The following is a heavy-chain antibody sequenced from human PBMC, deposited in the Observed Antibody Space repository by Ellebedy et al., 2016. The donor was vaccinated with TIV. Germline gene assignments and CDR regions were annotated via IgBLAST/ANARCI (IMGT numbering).Heavy chain of an antibody. J-gene: IGHJ3*02. V-gene: IGHV4-39*07. CDR1: GGSISSSSYY. Sequence: MPSETLSLTCTVSGGSISSSSYYWGWIRLPPGKGLEWIGNIYYSGSTYYNPSLQGRVTISVDTSKNQFSLRLNSVTAADTAVYYCARFVRATKAFDIWGQGTMVTVSS. CDR2: IYYSGST. D-gene: IGHD5-12*01. CDR3: ARFVRATKAFDI.